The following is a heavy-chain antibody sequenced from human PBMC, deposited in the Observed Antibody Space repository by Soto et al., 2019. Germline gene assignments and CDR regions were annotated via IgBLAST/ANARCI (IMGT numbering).Heavy chain of an antibody. Sequence: PSETLSLTCTVSGGSISSGGYYWSWIRQHPGKGLEWIGYIYYSGSTYYNPSLKSRVTISVDTSKNQFSLKLSSVTAADTAVYYCARDEGSSSYFDYWGQGTLVTVSS. CDR2: IYYSGST. V-gene: IGHV4-31*03. D-gene: IGHD6-6*01. CDR3: ARDEGSSSYFDY. CDR1: GGSISSGGYY. J-gene: IGHJ4*02.